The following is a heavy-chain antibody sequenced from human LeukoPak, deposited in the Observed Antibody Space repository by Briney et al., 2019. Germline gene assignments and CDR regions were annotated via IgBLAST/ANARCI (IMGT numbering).Heavy chain of an antibody. V-gene: IGHV6-1*01. CDR1: GDSFPSNSAA. D-gene: IGHD5-18*01. J-gene: IGHJ6*02. Sequence: SQTLSLTCAISGDSFPSNSAAWNWISQSPSRGLEWPGRTYYRSKWYNDYAVSVKSRITINPDTSKNQFSLKLNSVTPEDTAVYYCARESQLWSSGYGMDVWGQGTTVTVSS. CDR2: TYYRSKWYN. CDR3: ARESQLWSSGYGMDV.